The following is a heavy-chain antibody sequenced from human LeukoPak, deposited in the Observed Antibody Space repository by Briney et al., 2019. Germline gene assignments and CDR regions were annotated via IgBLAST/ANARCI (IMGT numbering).Heavy chain of an antibody. V-gene: IGHV3-48*01. CDR2: ISRSGSGI. D-gene: IGHD3-22*01. CDR1: GFTFSNYN. CDR3: ARGAHRYYYDSSGYYHDAFDI. J-gene: IGHJ3*02. Sequence: SGGCLRLSCAASGFTFSNYNLNWVRQAPGKGLEWLSYISRSGSGIYYADSVKGRFTISRDNAKNSLYLQMNSLRAEDTAVYYCARGAHRYYYDSSGYYHDAFDIWGQGTMVTVSS.